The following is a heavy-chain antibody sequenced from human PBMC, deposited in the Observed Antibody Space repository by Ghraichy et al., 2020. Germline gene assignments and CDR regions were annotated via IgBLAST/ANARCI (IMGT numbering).Heavy chain of an antibody. CDR3: ARDSTTTGLHY. D-gene: IGHD1-1*01. CDR2: MNPNSGNT. J-gene: IGHJ4*02. CDR1: GYTFTSYD. Sequence: ASVKVSCKASGYTFTSYDINWVRQATGQGLEWMGWMNPNSGNTGYAQKLQGRVTMTRNTSISTAYMELSSLRSEDTAVYYCARDSTTTGLHYWGQGTLVTVSS. V-gene: IGHV1-8*01.